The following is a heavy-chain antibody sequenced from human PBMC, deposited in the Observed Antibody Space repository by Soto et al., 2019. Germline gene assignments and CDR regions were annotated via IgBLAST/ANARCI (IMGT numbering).Heavy chain of an antibody. J-gene: IGHJ4*02. Sequence: YMHWVRQAPGQGLEWMGWINPNSGGTNYAQKFQGRVTMTRDTSISTAYMELSRLRSDDTAVYYCARVNPIDYWGQGTLVTVSS. V-gene: IGHV1-2*02. CDR2: INPNSGGT. CDR1: Y. CDR3: ARVNPIDY.